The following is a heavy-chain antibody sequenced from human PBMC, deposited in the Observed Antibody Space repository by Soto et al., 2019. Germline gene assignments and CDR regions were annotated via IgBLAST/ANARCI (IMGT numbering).Heavy chain of an antibody. J-gene: IGHJ5*02. CDR1: GYTFNNYW. Sequence: PGESLKISCKGSGYTFNNYWIGWVRQMPGKGLEWMGIIYPDDSDTRYSPSFQGQVTISADRSISTAYLQWSSLKASDTAMYYCARVRDNWFDPWGQGTLVTVS. CDR3: ARVRDNWFDP. V-gene: IGHV5-51*01. CDR2: IYPDDSDT.